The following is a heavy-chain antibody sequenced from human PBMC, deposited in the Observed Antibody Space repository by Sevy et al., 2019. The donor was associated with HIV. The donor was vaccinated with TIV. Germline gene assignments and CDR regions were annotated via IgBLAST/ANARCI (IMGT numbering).Heavy chain of an antibody. CDR2: ITPSGDTT. D-gene: IGHD3-16*01. J-gene: IGHJ4*02. CDR1: GYNFTSYY. Sequence: ASVKVSCKAAGYNFTSYYIHWVRQAPGQGLEWMGIITPSGDTTTYSQKFQGRVTMTSDTSTSTVYMELSSLRYDDTAVYYCTRVRSFGFEYWGQGTLVTVSP. V-gene: IGHV1-46*01. CDR3: TRVRSFGFEY.